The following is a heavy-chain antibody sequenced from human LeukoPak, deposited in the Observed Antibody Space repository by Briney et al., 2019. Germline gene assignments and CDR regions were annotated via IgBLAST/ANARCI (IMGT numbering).Heavy chain of an antibody. CDR3: ASEQVTSSYYYMDV. CDR1: GFTFSSYG. V-gene: IGHV3-33*01. CDR2: IWYDGSNK. Sequence: GGSLRLSCAASGFTFSSYGMHWVRQAPGKGLEWVAVIWYDGSNKYYADSVKGRFTISRDNSKNTLCLQMNSLRAEDTAVYYCASEQVTSSYYYMDVWGKGTTVTVSS. D-gene: IGHD4-23*01. J-gene: IGHJ6*03.